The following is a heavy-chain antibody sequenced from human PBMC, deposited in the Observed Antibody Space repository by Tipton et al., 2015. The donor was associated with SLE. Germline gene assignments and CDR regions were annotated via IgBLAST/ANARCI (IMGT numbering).Heavy chain of an antibody. CDR3: AKYVDLAVAGPLDY. CDR2: IYYSGST. V-gene: IGHV4-39*01. D-gene: IGHD6-13*01. J-gene: IGHJ4*02. Sequence: TLSLTCTVSGDSFSRSNYYWAWIRQPPGKGLEWIGSIYYSGSTYYNPSLKNRVTISVDTSKNQFSLKLSSMTAADTVVYYCAKYVDLAVAGPLDYWGQGTLVTVSS. CDR1: GDSFSRSNYY.